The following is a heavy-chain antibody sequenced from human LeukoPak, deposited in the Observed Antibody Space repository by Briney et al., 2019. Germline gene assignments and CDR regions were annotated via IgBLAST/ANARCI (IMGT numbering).Heavy chain of an antibody. Sequence: VGSLRLSCAASGFTFSSYAMSWVRQAPGKGLEWVSAISGSGGSTYYADSVKGRFTISRDNSKNTLYLQMNSLRAEDTAVYYCAKVGYDILTGAWGQGTLVTVSS. CDR1: GFTFSSYA. V-gene: IGHV3-23*01. CDR3: AKVGYDILTGA. J-gene: IGHJ4*02. D-gene: IGHD3-9*01. CDR2: ISGSGGST.